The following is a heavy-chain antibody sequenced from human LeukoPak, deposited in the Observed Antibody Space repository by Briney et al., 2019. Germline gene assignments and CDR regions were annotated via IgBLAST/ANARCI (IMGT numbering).Heavy chain of an antibody. CDR2: ISAYNGNT. D-gene: IGHD2-2*01. CDR1: GYTFTSYG. Sequence: ASVKVSCKASGYTFTSYGISWVRQAPGQGLEWMGWISAYNGNTNYAQKLQGRVTMTTDTSTSTAYMELRSLRSDDTAVYYCARELDCSSTSCTPTSLGFDYWGQGTLVTASS. J-gene: IGHJ4*02. V-gene: IGHV1-18*01. CDR3: ARELDCSSTSCTPTSLGFDY.